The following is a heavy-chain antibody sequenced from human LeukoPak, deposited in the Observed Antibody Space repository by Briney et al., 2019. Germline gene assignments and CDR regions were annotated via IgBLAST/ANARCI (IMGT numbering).Heavy chain of an antibody. Sequence: PWETLSLTCTVSGGSIRSGDYDWGWIRQHPGKGREWIGYIYHSGITYFNPSLKRRLIISVDTSTNQFSLKRCSVTAADTAVYYCVRYYYDSGSYSYFDHWGQGTLVSVSS. V-gene: IGHV4-31*03. D-gene: IGHD3-10*01. J-gene: IGHJ4*02. CDR1: GGSIRSGDYD. CDR3: VRYYYDSGSYSYFDH. CDR2: IYHSGIT.